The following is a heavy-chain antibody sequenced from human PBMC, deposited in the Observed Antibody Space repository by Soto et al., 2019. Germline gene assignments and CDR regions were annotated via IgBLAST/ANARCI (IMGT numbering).Heavy chain of an antibody. CDR1: GYTFTSHY. Sequence: ASVKVSCKASGYTFTSHYMHWVRQAPGQGLEWMGIINPSGGSTSYAQKFQGRVTMTRDTSTSTVYMELSSLRSEDTAVYYCAREQIVVVMSTRSQNAFDIWGQGTMVTVSS. CDR2: INPSGGST. V-gene: IGHV1-46*01. J-gene: IGHJ3*02. CDR3: AREQIVVVMSTRSQNAFDI. D-gene: IGHD3-22*01.